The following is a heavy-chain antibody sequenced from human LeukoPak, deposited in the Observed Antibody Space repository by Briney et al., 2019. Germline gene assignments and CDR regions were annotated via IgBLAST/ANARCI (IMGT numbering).Heavy chain of an antibody. J-gene: IGHJ4*02. Sequence: GSLRLSCAASGFTFSSYSMNWIRQPPGKGLEWIGSIYYSGSTYYNPSLKSRLTISIDTSKNQFSLKLNSVTAADTAVYYCARLGGGSSGYSPFDYWGQGTLVTVSS. D-gene: IGHD3-22*01. CDR3: ARLGGGSSGYSPFDY. CDR1: GFTFSSYS. V-gene: IGHV4-39*01. CDR2: IYYSGST.